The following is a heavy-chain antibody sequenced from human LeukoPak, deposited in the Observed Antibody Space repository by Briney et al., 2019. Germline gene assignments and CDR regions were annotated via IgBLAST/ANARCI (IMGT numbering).Heavy chain of an antibody. Sequence: GGTLRLSCAASGFTFSSYGMSWVRQAPGKGLEWVSAISSSGGSTYYADSVKGRFTISRDNSKNTLYLQMNSLRAEDTAVYYCARVDVWGSYQDYWGQGTLVTVSS. CDR1: GFTFSSYG. J-gene: IGHJ4*02. CDR2: ISSSGGST. V-gene: IGHV3-23*01. CDR3: ARVDVWGSYQDY. D-gene: IGHD3-16*02.